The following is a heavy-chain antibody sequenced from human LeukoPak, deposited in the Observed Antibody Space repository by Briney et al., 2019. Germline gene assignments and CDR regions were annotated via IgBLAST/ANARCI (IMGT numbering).Heavy chain of an antibody. CDR3: ARDQGLRFLERYGMDV. CDR1: GFTFSSYS. D-gene: IGHD3-3*01. V-gene: IGHV4-34*01. CDR2: INHSGST. Sequence: PGGSLRLSCAASGFTFSSYSMNWVRQAPGKGLEWIGEINHSGSTNYNPSLKSRVTISVDTSKNQFSLKLSSVTAADTAVYYCARDQGLRFLERYGMDVWGQGTTVTVSS. J-gene: IGHJ6*02.